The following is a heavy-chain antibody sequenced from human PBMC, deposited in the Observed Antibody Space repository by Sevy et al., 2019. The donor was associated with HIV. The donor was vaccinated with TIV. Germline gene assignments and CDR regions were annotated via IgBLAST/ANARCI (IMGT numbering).Heavy chain of an antibody. Sequence: GGSLRLSCAASGFTFSSYAMNWVRQAPGKGLEWVSTISGSGGSTYYGDSVKGRFTISRDNSKNTVYLQMSSLRAEDTALYYCAKDLYDGSGYYPEGAFDIWGQGTKVTVSS. V-gene: IGHV3-23*01. CDR1: GFTFSSYA. CDR2: ISGSGGST. D-gene: IGHD3-22*01. J-gene: IGHJ3*02. CDR3: AKDLYDGSGYYPEGAFDI.